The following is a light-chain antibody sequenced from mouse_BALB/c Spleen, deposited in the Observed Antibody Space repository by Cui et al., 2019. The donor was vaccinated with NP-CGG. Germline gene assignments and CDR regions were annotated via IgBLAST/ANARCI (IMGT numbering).Light chain of an antibody. Sequence: QAVVTQESALTTSPGETVTLTCRSSTGAVTTSNYANWVQEKPDHLFTGLIGGTNNRAPGVPARFSGSLIGDKAALTITGAQTEDAAIYFCGLWYTNHWVFGGGTKLTVL. CDR3: GLWYTNHWV. CDR1: TGAVTTSNY. CDR2: GTN. J-gene: IGLJ1*01. V-gene: IGLV1*01.